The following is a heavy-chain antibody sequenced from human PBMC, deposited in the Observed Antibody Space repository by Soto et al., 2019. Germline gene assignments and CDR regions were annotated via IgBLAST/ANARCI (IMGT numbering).Heavy chain of an antibody. V-gene: IGHV4-59*01. CDR1: GGSISSYY. CDR2: IYYSGST. J-gene: IGHJ6*02. CDR3: ARGSDDYYYYGMDV. Sequence: SETLSLTCTVSGGSISSYYWSWIRQPPGKGLEWIGYIYYSGSTNYNPSLKSRVTISVDTSKNQFSLKLSSVTAADTAVYYCARGSDDYYYYGMDVWGQGTTVTVSS.